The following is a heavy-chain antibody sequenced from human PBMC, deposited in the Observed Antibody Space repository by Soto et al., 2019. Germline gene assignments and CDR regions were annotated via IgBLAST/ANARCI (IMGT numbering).Heavy chain of an antibody. Sequence: LSLTCTVSGGSISSGGYYWSWIRQHPGKGLEWIGYIYYSGSTYYNPSLKSRVTISVDTSKNQFSLKLSSVTAADTAVYYCARDGLEAPSYWGQGTLVTVSS. J-gene: IGHJ4*02. CDR3: ARDGLEAPSY. CDR1: GGSISSGGYY. CDR2: IYYSGST. V-gene: IGHV4-31*03.